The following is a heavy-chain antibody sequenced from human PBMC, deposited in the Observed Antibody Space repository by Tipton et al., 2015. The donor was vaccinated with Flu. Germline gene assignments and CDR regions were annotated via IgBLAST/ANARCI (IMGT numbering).Heavy chain of an antibody. D-gene: IGHD3/OR15-3a*01. CDR2: IHRAGST. J-gene: IGHJ4*02. Sequence: LRLSCSVSGDSMGSRYFWGWIRQAPGKGLEWIANIHRAGSTYYNPSLKSRVTLSVDTSKNQFSLKLSSVTAADTAVYYCARRGTGTGLADWGQGTLVTVSS. V-gene: IGHV4-38-2*01. CDR1: GDSMGSRYF. CDR3: ARRGTGTGLAD.